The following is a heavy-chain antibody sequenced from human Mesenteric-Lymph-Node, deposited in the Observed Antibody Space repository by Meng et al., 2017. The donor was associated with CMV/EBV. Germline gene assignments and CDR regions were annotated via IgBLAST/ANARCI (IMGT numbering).Heavy chain of an antibody. CDR2: SNPNSGNT. V-gene: IGHV1-8*02. CDR1: GYTVNSFD. D-gene: IGHD6-19*01. CDR3: ARGPSYSSGFPDC. J-gene: IGHJ4*02. Sequence: VQSWTVEQNPGASVKVSCKASGYTVNSFDINWVRQATGQGPEWMGWSNPNSGNTGYAQKFQGRVTLTRDTSISTAYMELSNLRSEDTAVYYCARGPSYSSGFPDCWGQGTLVTVSS.